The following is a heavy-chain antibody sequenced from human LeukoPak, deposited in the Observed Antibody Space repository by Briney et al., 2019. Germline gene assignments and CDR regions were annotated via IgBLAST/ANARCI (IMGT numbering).Heavy chain of an antibody. Sequence: SETLSLTCAVSGVSITSSYWSWIRQPPGKGLEWIGFIYYSGSTNYNPSLQSRVTISVDTSKNQFSLKLSSVTAADTAVYFCARYFTAAHYFDYWGHGTLVTVSS. CDR3: ARYFTAAHYFDY. V-gene: IGHV4-59*01. J-gene: IGHJ4*01. CDR2: IYYSGST. CDR1: GVSITSSY. D-gene: IGHD2/OR15-2a*01.